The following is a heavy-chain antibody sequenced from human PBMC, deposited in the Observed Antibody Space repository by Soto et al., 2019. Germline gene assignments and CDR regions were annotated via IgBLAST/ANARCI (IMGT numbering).Heavy chain of an antibody. CDR1: GYSFTTYG. CDR2: ISGYNGNT. J-gene: IGHJ6*02. CDR3: AGDGPAPYYIYGTDV. Sequence: QVQLVQSGGEVKKPGASVKVSCKTSGYSFTTYGISWVRQAPGQGLEWMGWISGYNGNTHYAQKFQGRGSMTTDTSTRTAYMGLRGLRPDATAVYYCAGDGPAPYYIYGTDVWGPGTTVTVSS. V-gene: IGHV1-18*01.